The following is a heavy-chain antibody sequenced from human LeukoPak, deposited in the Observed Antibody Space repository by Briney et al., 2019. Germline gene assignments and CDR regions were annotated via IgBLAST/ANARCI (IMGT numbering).Heavy chain of an antibody. D-gene: IGHD1-1*01. Sequence: ASVKVSCKASGYTFTSYYMHWVRQAPGQGLEWMGIINPSGGSTSYAQKFQGRVTVTRDTSTSTVYMEPSSLRSEDTAVYYCASPPPNTTGTTRGAGLSDWGQGTLVTVSS. CDR2: INPSGGST. V-gene: IGHV1-46*01. CDR3: ASPPPNTTGTTRGAGLSD. CDR1: GYTFTSYY. J-gene: IGHJ4*02.